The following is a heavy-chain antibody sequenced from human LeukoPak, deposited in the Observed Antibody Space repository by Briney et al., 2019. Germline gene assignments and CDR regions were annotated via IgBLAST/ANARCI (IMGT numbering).Heavy chain of an antibody. D-gene: IGHD2-15*01. CDR3: ARDGWPAFDY. J-gene: IGHJ4*02. CDR2: TYYRSKWYT. V-gene: IGHV6-1*01. CDR1: GDSVSTNTAA. Sequence: SQALSLTCAISGDSVSTNTAAWNWIRQSPSRGLEWLGRTYYRSKWYTDYAVSVKSRITINPDTSKNQFSLQLNSVTPEDTAVYFCARDGWPAFDYWGQGTLVTVSS.